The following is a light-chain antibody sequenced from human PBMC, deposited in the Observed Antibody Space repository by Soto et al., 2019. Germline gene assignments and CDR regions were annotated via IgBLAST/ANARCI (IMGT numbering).Light chain of an antibody. CDR3: QQYDTSPRT. CDR1: QSVNSNY. Sequence: EIVLTQSPGTLSLSPGERATLSCRASQSVNSNYLAWYQQKPGQSPGLLMYGASSWATGIPDRFSGSGSGTDFSLTISRLEPEEFEVYYCQQYDTSPRTFGQGTKVEIK. J-gene: IGKJ1*01. CDR2: GAS. V-gene: IGKV3-20*01.